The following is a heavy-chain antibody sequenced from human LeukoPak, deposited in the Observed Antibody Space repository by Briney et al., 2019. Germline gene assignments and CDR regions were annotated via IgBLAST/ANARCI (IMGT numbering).Heavy chain of an antibody. CDR2: ISSSSSYI. CDR1: GFTFSSYS. J-gene: IGHJ4*02. D-gene: IGHD1-26*01. CDR3: ARAGTGSYYFAY. Sequence: GGSLRLSCAASGFTFSSYSMNWVRQAPGRGLEWVSSISSSSSYIYYADSVKGRFTISRDNAKNSLYLQMNSLRAEDTAVYYCARAGTGSYYFAYWGQGTLVTVSS. V-gene: IGHV3-21*01.